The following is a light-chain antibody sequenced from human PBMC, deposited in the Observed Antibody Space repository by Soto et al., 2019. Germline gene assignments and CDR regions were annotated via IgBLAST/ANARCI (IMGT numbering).Light chain of an antibody. CDR1: QSVSSSS. CDR3: QQYGSSPRT. V-gene: IGKV3-20*01. CDR2: GAS. J-gene: IGKJ1*01. Sequence: EIVLTQSPGTLSLSPGERATLSCRASQSVSSSSLAWYQQKPGQAPRLLIYGASSRATDIPDRFSGSGSGTDFTLTISGLEPEDFAFYYCQQYGSSPRTFGQGTKVEIK.